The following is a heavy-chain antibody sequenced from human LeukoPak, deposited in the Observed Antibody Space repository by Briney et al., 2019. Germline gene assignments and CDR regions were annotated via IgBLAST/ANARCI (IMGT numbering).Heavy chain of an antibody. Sequence: GGSLRLSCAASGFTFSSYGMHWVRQAPGKGLEWVAFIRYDGSNKYYADSVKGRFTISRDNSKNTLYLQMNSLRAEDTAVYYCAKDRSRGYCSGGSCYPVNFDYWGQGTLVTVSS. CDR2: IRYDGSNK. CDR3: AKDRSRGYCSGGSCYPVNFDY. V-gene: IGHV3-30*02. CDR1: GFTFSSYG. J-gene: IGHJ4*02. D-gene: IGHD2-15*01.